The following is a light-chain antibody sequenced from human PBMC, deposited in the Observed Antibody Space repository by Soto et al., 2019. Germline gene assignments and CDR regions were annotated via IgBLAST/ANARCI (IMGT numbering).Light chain of an antibody. CDR1: QSVSSN. V-gene: IGKV3-15*01. CDR2: GAS. Sequence: EIVVTRAPATLSVSPGERATLSCRASQSVSSNLAWYQQNPGQAPRLLMYGASTRAAGIPDRFSGSGSGTEFTLTISSLQSEDFAVYYCQQHNNWPPWTFGQGTKVEIK. CDR3: QQHNNWPPWT. J-gene: IGKJ1*01.